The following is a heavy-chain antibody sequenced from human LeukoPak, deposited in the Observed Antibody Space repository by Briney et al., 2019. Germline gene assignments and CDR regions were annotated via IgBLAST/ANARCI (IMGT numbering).Heavy chain of an antibody. CDR2: IYYSGST. V-gene: IGHV4-59*12. Sequence: PSETLSLTCTVSGGSISSYYWSWIRQPPGKGLEWIGYIYYSGSTNYNPSLKSRVTISVDTSKNQFSLKLSSVTAADTAVYYCARALDYYDSSGYSPWGQGTLVTVSS. CDR1: GGSISSYY. D-gene: IGHD3-22*01. CDR3: ARALDYYDSSGYSP. J-gene: IGHJ5*02.